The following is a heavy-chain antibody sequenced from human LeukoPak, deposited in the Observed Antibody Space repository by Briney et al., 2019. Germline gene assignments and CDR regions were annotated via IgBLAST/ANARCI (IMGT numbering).Heavy chain of an antibody. CDR1: GYTFTGYY. J-gene: IGHJ4*02. Sequence: GASVKVSCKASGYTFTGYYIHWVRQAPGQGLEWMGWINPNGGGTNYAQNFQGRVTMTRDTSITTAYMELSRLRSDDTAVYYCARDHYYDSSLSSDYWGQGTLVTVSS. CDR3: ARDHYYDSSLSSDY. CDR2: INPNGGGT. D-gene: IGHD3-22*01. V-gene: IGHV1-2*02.